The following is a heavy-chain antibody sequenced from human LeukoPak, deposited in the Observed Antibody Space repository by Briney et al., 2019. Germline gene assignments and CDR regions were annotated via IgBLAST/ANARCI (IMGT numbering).Heavy chain of an antibody. Sequence: SETLSLTCTVSGGSISSYYWSWIRQPPGNGLEWGEYIYYSGSTNYNPSLKSRVTISVDTSKNQFSLKLSSVTAADTAVYYCARERRYCSSTSCYRDGFDYWGQGTLVTVSS. V-gene: IGHV4-59*01. J-gene: IGHJ4*02. D-gene: IGHD2-2*01. CDR1: GGSISSYY. CDR3: ARERRYCSSTSCYRDGFDY. CDR2: IYYSGST.